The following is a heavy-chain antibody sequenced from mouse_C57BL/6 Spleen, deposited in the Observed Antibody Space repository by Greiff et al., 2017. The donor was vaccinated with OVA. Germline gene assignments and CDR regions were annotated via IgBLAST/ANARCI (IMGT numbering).Heavy chain of an antibody. CDR3: AKGNWDGGDYFDY. CDR1: GFSLTSYG. Sequence: VQLQESGPGLVQPSQSLSITCTVSGFSLTSYGVHWVRQSPGQGLEWLGVIWRGGSTDYNAAFMSRLSITKDNSKGQVFIKRNSLQADDTAIYYGAKGNWDGGDYFDYWGQGTTLTVSS. CDR2: IWRGGST. J-gene: IGHJ2*01. D-gene: IGHD4-1*01. V-gene: IGHV2-5*01.